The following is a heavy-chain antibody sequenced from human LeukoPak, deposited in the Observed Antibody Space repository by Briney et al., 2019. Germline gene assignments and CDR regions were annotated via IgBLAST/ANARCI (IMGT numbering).Heavy chain of an antibody. D-gene: IGHD3-10*01. V-gene: IGHV4-34*01. J-gene: IGHJ5*02. Sequence: SETLSLTCAVCGGSFSGYYWRGIRQPPGKGVEWIGEINHSGSTNYNQYLKILVTKSVDTSKNQFSLKLTSVTAPDTAVYYCARGRRVGEPPNWFDPWGQGTLVTVSS. CDR2: INHSGST. CDR3: ARGRRVGEPPNWFDP. CDR1: GGSFSGYY.